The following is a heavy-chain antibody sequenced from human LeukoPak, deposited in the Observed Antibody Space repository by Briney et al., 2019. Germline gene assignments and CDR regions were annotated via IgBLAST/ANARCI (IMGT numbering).Heavy chain of an antibody. CDR2: VSGPGATT. V-gene: IGHV3-23*01. D-gene: IGHD2-15*01. Sequence: PGGSLRLSCTASGFSFSTYAMSWVRQAPGKGLEWVSSVSGPGATTWYAESVKGRFTISRDNSKSTVFVQLNSLRVEDTAVYYCTKDHRSCVGAGCLLHEDWGQGTLVTVSS. CDR1: GFSFSTYA. CDR3: TKDHRSCVGAGCLLHED. J-gene: IGHJ4*02.